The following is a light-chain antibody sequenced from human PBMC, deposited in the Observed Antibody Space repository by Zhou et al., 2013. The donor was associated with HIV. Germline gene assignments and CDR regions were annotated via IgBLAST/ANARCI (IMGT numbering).Light chain of an antibody. CDR2: GAS. V-gene: IGKV3D-20*02. CDR1: QTVSSNY. J-gene: IGKJ2*01. Sequence: EIVLTQSPGTLSLSPGERATLSCRASQTVSSNYLAWYQQKPGQPPRLLIYGASSRATGISDRFSGSGSGTDFTLTISSLEPEDFAVYYCQQRSNWPPVYTFGQGTKLEIK. CDR3: QQRSNWPPVYT.